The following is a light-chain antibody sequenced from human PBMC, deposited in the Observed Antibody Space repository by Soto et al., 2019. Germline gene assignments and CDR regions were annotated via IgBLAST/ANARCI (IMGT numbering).Light chain of an antibody. J-gene: IGKJ1*01. CDR2: GAS. V-gene: IGKV3-20*01. Sequence: EIVLAQSPGTLSLSPGERATLSCRASQSVSSRYLAWYQQKPGQAPSLLIYGASSRATGIPDMFSGRGSVTDFTLTISRLEPEDFAVYYCQQYGLTFGQGTKVDIK. CDR3: QQYGLT. CDR1: QSVSSRY.